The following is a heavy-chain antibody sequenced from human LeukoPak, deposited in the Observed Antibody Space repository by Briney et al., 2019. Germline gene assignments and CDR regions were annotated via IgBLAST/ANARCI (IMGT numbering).Heavy chain of an antibody. Sequence: SETLSLTCTVSGGSISSYYWSWIRLPPGKGLEWIGYIYYTGATYYNPSLKSRVTISLDTSKNQFSLKLSSVTAADAAVYYCARVENSYGRGYYLAYGGRGALATVS. CDR3: ARVENSYGRGYYLAY. CDR1: GGSISSYY. J-gene: IGHJ4*02. D-gene: IGHD5-18*01. V-gene: IGHV4-59*01. CDR2: IYYTGAT.